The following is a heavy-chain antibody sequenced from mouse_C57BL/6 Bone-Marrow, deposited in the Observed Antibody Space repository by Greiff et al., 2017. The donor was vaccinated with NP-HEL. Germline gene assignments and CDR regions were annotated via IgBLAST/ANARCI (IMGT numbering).Heavy chain of an antibody. CDR3: ARSRDSGGFWFAY. CDR2: IYPGNGDT. Sequence: LQQSGAELVRPGASVKMSCMASGYTFTSYYMHWVQQTPRQGLEWIGAIYPGNGDTSYNQKFQGKATLTVDKSSSTAYMQLSSLTSEDAAGYVCARSRDSGGFWFAYWGQGTLLTVSA. D-gene: IGHD3-2*02. CDR1: GYTFTSYY. V-gene: IGHV1-12*01. J-gene: IGHJ3*01.